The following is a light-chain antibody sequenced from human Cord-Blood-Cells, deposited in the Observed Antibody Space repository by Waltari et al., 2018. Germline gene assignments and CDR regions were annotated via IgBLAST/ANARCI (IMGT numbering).Light chain of an antibody. CDR3: QQYNNWYS. Sequence: EIVMTQSPATLSVSPGERATLSCRARQSVSSNLAWYQQKPGQAPRLLIYGASTRATGIPARFSGSGSGTEFTLTISSLQYEDFAVYYCQQYNNWYSFGQGTKLEIK. CDR2: GAS. CDR1: QSVSSN. J-gene: IGKJ2*03. V-gene: IGKV3-15*01.